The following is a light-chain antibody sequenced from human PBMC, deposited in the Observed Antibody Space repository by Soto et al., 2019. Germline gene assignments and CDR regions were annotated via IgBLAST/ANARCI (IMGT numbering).Light chain of an antibody. CDR2: GAS. CDR1: QSVSSNY. J-gene: IGKJ1*01. Sequence: EIVLTQSPGTLSLSPGERATLSCRASQSVSSNYLAWYQQEPGQAPRLLIYGASSRATGIPDRFSGSGSGTDFTLTISRLEPEDFALYYSQQYDSSPWTFGQGTKVEIK. CDR3: QQYDSSPWT. V-gene: IGKV3-20*01.